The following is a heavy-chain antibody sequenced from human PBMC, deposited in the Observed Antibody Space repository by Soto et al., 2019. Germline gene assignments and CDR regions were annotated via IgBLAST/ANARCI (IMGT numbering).Heavy chain of an antibody. Sequence: SETLSLTCTVSGGYLISYCWSWIRKPTGKGLEWIGYIYYSGSTNYNPSLKSRVTISVDTSKNQFSLKLSSVTAADTAVYYRARCETCNGGCSSTSCSRQADAFDIWGQGTMVTVSS. V-gene: IGHV4-59*08. CDR3: ARCETCNGGCSSTSCSRQADAFDI. D-gene: IGHD2-2*01. CDR2: IYYSGST. J-gene: IGHJ3*02. CDR1: GGYLISYC.